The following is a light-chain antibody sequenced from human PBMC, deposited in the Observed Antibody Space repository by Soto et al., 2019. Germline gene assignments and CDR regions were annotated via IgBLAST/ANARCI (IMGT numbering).Light chain of an antibody. CDR3: QQYNNWPQT. V-gene: IGKV3-15*01. J-gene: IGKJ1*01. Sequence: EILMTQSPATLSVSPGERSTLSCRASQSVSSNLAWYQQKPGQAPRILIYGASTRATGVPARFSGSGSGTEFTLTISSLQSEDFAVYYCQQYNNWPQTFGQGTK. CDR1: QSVSSN. CDR2: GAS.